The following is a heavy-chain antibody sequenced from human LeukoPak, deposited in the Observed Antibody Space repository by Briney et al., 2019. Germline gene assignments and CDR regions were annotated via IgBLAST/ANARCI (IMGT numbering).Heavy chain of an antibody. V-gene: IGHV4-31*03. CDR2: IYYSGST. CDR1: GGSISSGGYY. Sequence: PSETLSLTCTVSGGSISSGGYYWSWIRQHPGKGLEWIGYIYYSGSTYYNPSPKSRVTISVDTSKNQFSLKLSSVTAADTAVYYCARDRVTVAGLYYFDYWGQGTLVTVSS. J-gene: IGHJ4*02. CDR3: ARDRVTVAGLYYFDY. D-gene: IGHD6-19*01.